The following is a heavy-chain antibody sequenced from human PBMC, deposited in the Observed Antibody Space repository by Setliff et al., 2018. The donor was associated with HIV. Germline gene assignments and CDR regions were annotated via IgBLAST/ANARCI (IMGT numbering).Heavy chain of an antibody. CDR2: IYYGGTT. Sequence: SETLSLTCTVSGGSISSGGYYWSWIRQHPGKGLEWIGYIYYGGTTHYNPSLKSRVFISVDTSKNQFSLKLSSVTAADTAVYYCARQPSWGSIDYWGQGTLVTVSS. CDR3: ARQPSWGSIDY. V-gene: IGHV4-31*03. D-gene: IGHD7-27*01. J-gene: IGHJ4*02. CDR1: GGSISSGGYY.